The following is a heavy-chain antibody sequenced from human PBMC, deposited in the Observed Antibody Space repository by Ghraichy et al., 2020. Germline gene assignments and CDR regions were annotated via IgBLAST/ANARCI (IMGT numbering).Heavy chain of an antibody. J-gene: IGHJ6*02. CDR3: VKDSKERWLQLWNYYYYGMDV. CDR2: ISYDATNK. CDR1: GFTFNAYD. Sequence: GESLNISCAASGFTFNAYDMHWVRQTPGKGLEWVAVISYDATNKFYADSVKGRFTISRDNSKNTLYLQMNSVRLEDTAVYYCVKDSKERWLQLWNYYYYGMDVWGQGTTVTVSS. D-gene: IGHD5-24*01. V-gene: IGHV3-30*18.